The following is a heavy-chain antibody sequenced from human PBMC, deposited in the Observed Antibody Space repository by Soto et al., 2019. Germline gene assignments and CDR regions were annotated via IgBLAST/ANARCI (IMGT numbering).Heavy chain of an antibody. D-gene: IGHD2-21*01. CDR2: MNPNSGNT. Sequence: ASVKVSCKASGYTFTSYDINWVRQATGQGLERMGWMNPNSGNTGYAQNFQGRVTMTRNTSISTAYMELSSLRFEVTAVYYCARVSRGLLDYWGQGTLVTVSS. V-gene: IGHV1-8*01. CDR3: ARVSRGLLDY. J-gene: IGHJ4*02. CDR1: GYTFTSYD.